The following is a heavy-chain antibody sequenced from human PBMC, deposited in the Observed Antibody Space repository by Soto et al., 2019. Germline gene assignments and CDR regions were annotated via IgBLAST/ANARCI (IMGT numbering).Heavy chain of an antibody. CDR3: AKDRLGYSINFDY. CDR1: GFTVNNHA. Sequence: EVQLLESGGGLVQPGGSLRLSCAASGFTVNNHAMHWVRQAPGEGLEWVSGFAGDFINTRYADSVRGRFTISRDTSKNTLSLQMDSLRVEDTAIYYCAKDRLGYSINFDYWGQGTLVTVSS. CDR2: FAGDFINT. J-gene: IGHJ4*02. D-gene: IGHD6-13*01. V-gene: IGHV3-23*01.